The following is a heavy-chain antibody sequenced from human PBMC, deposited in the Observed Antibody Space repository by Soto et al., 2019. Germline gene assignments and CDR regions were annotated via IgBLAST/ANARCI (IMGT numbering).Heavy chain of an antibody. CDR2: ISAYNGNT. Sequence: ASVKVSCKASGYTFTSYGISWVRQAPGQGLEWMGWISAYNGNTNYAQKLQGRVTMTTDTSTSTAYMELRSLRSDDTAVYYCASVEGGYYDSRGYYLDYWGQGTLVTVSS. V-gene: IGHV1-18*04. CDR1: GYTFTSYG. CDR3: ASVEGGYYDSRGYYLDY. J-gene: IGHJ4*02. D-gene: IGHD3-22*01.